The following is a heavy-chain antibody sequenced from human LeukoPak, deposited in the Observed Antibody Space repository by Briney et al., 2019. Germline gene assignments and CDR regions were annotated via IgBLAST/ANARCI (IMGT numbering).Heavy chain of an antibody. CDR1: GFTVSSNY. J-gene: IGHJ4*02. V-gene: IGHV3-53*01. D-gene: IGHD6-13*01. CDR2: IYSGGST. Sequence: GGSLRLSCAASGFTVSSNYMSWVRQAPGKGLEWVSVIYSGGSTYYADSVKGRFTISRDNSKNTLYLQMNSLRAEDTAVYYCARDYSSSWYYFDYWGQGTLVTVSS. CDR3: ARDYSSSWYYFDY.